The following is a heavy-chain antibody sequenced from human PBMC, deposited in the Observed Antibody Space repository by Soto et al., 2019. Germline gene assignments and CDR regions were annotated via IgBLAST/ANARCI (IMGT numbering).Heavy chain of an antibody. J-gene: IGHJ4*02. Sequence: GASVKVSCKAPGGTFSSYAISWVRQAPGQGLEWMGGIIPIFGTANYAQKFQGRVTITADESTSTAYMELSSLRSEDTAVYYCASGPEYSSSSGLPDYWGQGTLVTVS. D-gene: IGHD6-6*01. CDR2: IIPIFGTA. V-gene: IGHV1-69*13. CDR1: GGTFSSYA. CDR3: ASGPEYSSSSGLPDY.